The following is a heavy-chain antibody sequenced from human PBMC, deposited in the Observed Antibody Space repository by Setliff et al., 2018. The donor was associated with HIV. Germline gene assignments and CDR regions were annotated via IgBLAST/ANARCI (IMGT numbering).Heavy chain of an antibody. J-gene: IGHJ3*02. V-gene: IGHV3-48*04. CDR3: ARGATMIVVVSGTFDAFDI. Sequence: PGGSLRLSCAASGFTFSSYSMNWVRQAPGKGLEWVSYISSSGSTIYYADSVKGRFTISRDNAKNSLYLQMNSLRAEDTAVYYCARGATMIVVVSGTFDAFDIWGQGTMVTVSS. D-gene: IGHD3-22*01. CDR2: ISSSGSTI. CDR1: GFTFSSYS.